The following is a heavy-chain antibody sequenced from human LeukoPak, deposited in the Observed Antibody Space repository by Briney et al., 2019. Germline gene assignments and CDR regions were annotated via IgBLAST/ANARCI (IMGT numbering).Heavy chain of an antibody. Sequence: GGSLRLSCAASGFTFSSYGMHWVRQAPGKGLEWVAFIRYDGSNKYYADSVKGRFTISRDNSKSTLYLQMNSLRAEDTAVYYCAKQDSSGWYIGGTFDYWGQGTLVTVSS. CDR3: AKQDSSGWYIGGTFDY. CDR2: IRYDGSNK. CDR1: GFTFSSYG. V-gene: IGHV3-30*02. D-gene: IGHD6-19*01. J-gene: IGHJ4*02.